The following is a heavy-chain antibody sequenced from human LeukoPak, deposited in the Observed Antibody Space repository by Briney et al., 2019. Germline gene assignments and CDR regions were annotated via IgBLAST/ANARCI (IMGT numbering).Heavy chain of an antibody. V-gene: IGHV4-4*09. CDR2: NPVSGST. J-gene: IGHJ3*01. D-gene: IGHD1-26*01. CDR3: ARPGRRLWDGDSYDYAFKL. CDR1: GDSIDSYY. Sequence: SETLSLTCSVSGDSIDSYYWSWIRQPPGKGLDWIGFNPVSGSTRYTPSLRCPATVSVDTSKTQVSLKLASVTAADSAVSFCARPGRRLWDGDSYDYAFKLWGQGTLVTVSS.